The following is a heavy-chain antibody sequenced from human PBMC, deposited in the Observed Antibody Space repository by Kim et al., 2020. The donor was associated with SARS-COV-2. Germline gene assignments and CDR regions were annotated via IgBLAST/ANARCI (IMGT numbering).Heavy chain of an antibody. Sequence: GGSLRLSCAASGFTFINYAMCWVRQAPGKGLEWVSAISGSADNTYYADSAKGRFIVSRDNSKNTLYLQMNSLRAEDTAVYYCAKLVGAWTWDRPFDYWGQGTLVTVSS. CDR3: AKLVGAWTWDRPFDY. J-gene: IGHJ4*02. CDR2: ISGSADNT. V-gene: IGHV3-23*01. CDR1: GFTFINYA. D-gene: IGHD1-26*01.